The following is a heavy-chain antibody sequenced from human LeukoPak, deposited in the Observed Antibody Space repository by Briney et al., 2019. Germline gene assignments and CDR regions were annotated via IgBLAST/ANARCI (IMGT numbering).Heavy chain of an antibody. J-gene: IGHJ4*02. V-gene: IGHV3-23*01. CDR2: ITVSGGGT. D-gene: IGHD3-9*01. CDR3: ARRIDWSHDY. CDR1: GFTLSNYE. Sequence: PGGSLRLSCAASGFTLSNYEMNWVRQAPGKGLEWVSAITVSGGGTYYADSVKGRFTISRDNSKNTLFLQMNRLRAEDTAVYYCARRIDWSHDYWGQGTLVTVSS.